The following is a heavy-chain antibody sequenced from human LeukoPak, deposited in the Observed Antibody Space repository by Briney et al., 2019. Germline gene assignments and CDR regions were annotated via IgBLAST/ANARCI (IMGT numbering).Heavy chain of an antibody. CDR1: GFPFSSYP. Sequence: GGSLRLSCAGSGFPFSSYPISWVRQPPGKGLEWVSAITASGDSTYSADSVKGRFTVSRDNAKNSLYLQMNSLRAEDTALYYCAKSPGSYFDYWGQGTLVTVSS. CDR2: ITASGDST. CDR3: AKSPGSYFDY. D-gene: IGHD3-10*01. J-gene: IGHJ4*02. V-gene: IGHV3-23*01.